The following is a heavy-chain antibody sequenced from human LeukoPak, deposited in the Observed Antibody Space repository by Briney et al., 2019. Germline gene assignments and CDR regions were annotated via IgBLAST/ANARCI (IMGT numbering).Heavy chain of an antibody. V-gene: IGHV1-3*01. J-gene: IGHJ4*02. CDR2: INAGNGNT. Sequence: ASVKVSCKASGYTFTSYAMHWVRQAPGQRLEWMGWINAGNGNTEYSQKFQGRVTITRDTSASTAYMELSSLRSEDTAVYYCARDGTVTTFGPESYFNYWGQGTLVTVSS. CDR3: ARDGTVTTFGPESYFNY. D-gene: IGHD4-17*01. CDR1: GYTFTSYA.